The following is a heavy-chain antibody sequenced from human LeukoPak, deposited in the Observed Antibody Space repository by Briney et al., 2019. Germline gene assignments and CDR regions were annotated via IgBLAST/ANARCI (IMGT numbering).Heavy chain of an antibody. Sequence: GGSLRLSCAASGFTVSSNYMSWVRQAPGKGLEWVSVIYSGGSTYYADSVKGRFTISRDNSKNTLYLQMNSPRAEDTAVYYCASVMTTVTTNYYYYYMDVWGKGTTVTVSS. D-gene: IGHD4-17*01. CDR1: GFTVSSNY. J-gene: IGHJ6*03. V-gene: IGHV3-53*01. CDR2: IYSGGST. CDR3: ASVMTTVTTNYYYYYMDV.